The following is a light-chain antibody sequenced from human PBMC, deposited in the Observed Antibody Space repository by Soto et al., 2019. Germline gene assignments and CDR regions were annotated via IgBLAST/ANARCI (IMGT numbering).Light chain of an antibody. V-gene: IGLV2-8*01. J-gene: IGLJ1*01. CDR2: EVT. Sequence: QSVLTQPPSASGSPGQSVTISCTGASSDVGGYNYVSWYQQHPGKAPKLMIYEVTKRPSGVPDRFSGSKSGNTASLTVSGLQPEDEADYYCSSYAGGNNAYVFGTGTQLTVL. CDR1: SSDVGGYNY. CDR3: SSYAGGNNAYV.